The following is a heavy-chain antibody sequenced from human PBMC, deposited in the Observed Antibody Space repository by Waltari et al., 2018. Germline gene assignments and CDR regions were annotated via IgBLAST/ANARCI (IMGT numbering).Heavy chain of an antibody. V-gene: IGHV4-4*02. J-gene: IGHJ4*02. CDR3: VRNQWKVSLFDF. D-gene: IGHD1-1*01. CDR2: RFHSGNT. CDR1: GVSLTGTNY. Sequence: QVHLQESGPGLVQPSGTLSLTCDVYGVSLTGTNYWSWVRQPPGKGLEWIGERFHSGNTNYNSSLKSLVTISMDTSKNQFSLTLISVTAADTAVYYCVRNQWKVSLFDFWGQGAKVSVSS.